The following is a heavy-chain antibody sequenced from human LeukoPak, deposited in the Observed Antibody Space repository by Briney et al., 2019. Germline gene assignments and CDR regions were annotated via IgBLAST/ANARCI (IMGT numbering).Heavy chain of an antibody. CDR1: GYTFTSYD. V-gene: IGHV1-8*01. Sequence: ASVKVSCKASGYTFTSYDINWVRQATGQGLEWMGWMNPNSGNTGYAQKFQGRVTMTRNTSISTAYMELSSLRSEDTAVYYCARGTRGYSYGLTVTSWFDPWGQGTLVTVSS. J-gene: IGHJ5*02. CDR3: ARGTRGYSYGLTVTSWFDP. CDR2: MNPNSGNT. D-gene: IGHD5-18*01.